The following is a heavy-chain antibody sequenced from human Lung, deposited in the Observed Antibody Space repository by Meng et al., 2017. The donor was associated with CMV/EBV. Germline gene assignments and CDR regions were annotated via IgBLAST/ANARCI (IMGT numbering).Heavy chain of an antibody. CDR3: ARGRGFWSGSRYYYYGMDV. Sequence: SXTXSLXCAVYGGSFSGYYWSWIRQPPGKGLEWIGEINHSGSTNYNPSLKSRVTISVDTPKNQFSLKLSSVTAADTAVYYCARGRGFWSGSRYYYYGMDVXGQGTTVTVSS. CDR2: INHSGST. J-gene: IGHJ6*02. V-gene: IGHV4-34*01. D-gene: IGHD3-3*01. CDR1: GGSFSGYY.